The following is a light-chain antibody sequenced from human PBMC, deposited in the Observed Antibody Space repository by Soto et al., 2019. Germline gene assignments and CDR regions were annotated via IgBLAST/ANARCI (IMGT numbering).Light chain of an antibody. J-gene: IGKJ1*01. CDR3: QQYNNWPQT. V-gene: IGKV3D-15*01. CDR1: QNVGLN. Sequence: EMVLTQSPATLSLSPGESATLSCRASQNVGLNFAWYQQKSGQPPRLLIHTASSRATGIPARFSGSGSGTEFTLTISSLQSEDFAVYYCQQYNNWPQTFGQGTKVEIK. CDR2: TAS.